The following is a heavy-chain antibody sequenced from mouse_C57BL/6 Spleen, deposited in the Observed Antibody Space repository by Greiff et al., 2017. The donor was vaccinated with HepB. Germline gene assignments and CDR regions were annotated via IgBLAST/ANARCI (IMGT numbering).Heavy chain of an antibody. D-gene: IGHD3-2*02. J-gene: IGHJ4*01. V-gene: IGHV1-39*01. Sequence: VQLQQSGPELVKPGASVKISCKASGYSFTDYNMNWVKQSNGKSLEWIGVINPNYGTTSYNQKFKGKATLTVDQSSSTAYMQLNSLTSEDSAVYDCASQGFSGYYAMDYWGQGTSVTVSS. CDR2: INPNYGTT. CDR3: ASQGFSGYYAMDY. CDR1: GYSFTDYN.